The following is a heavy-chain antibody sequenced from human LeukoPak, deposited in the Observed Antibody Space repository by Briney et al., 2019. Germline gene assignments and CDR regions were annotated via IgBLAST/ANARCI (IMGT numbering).Heavy chain of an antibody. V-gene: IGHV3-7*05. D-gene: IGHD4-17*01. J-gene: IGHJ2*01. CDR2: IKQDGSEK. CDR1: GFTFSSYW. CDR3: ARDRRDYGDDQGWYFDL. Sequence: GGSLRLSCAASGFTFSSYWMSWVRQAPGKGLEWVANIKQDGSEKYYVDSVKGRFTISRDNAKNSLYLQMDSLRAEDTAVYYCARDRRDYGDDQGWYFDLWGRGTLVTVSS.